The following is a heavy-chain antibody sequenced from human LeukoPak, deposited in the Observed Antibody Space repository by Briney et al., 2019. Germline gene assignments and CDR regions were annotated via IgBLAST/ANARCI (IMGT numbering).Heavy chain of an antibody. D-gene: IGHD3-22*01. CDR3: NTDAFTYYYDTSGTAY. V-gene: IGHV3-15*01. CDR1: GFTFSNAW. Sequence: PGGSLRLSCAASGFTFSNAWMNWVRQAPGKGLEWVGRIKSNTDGGTTDYAAPVKGRFTISRDDSKNTLYLQMNSLKTEDTAVYYCNTDAFTYYYDTSGTAYWGQGALVTVSS. J-gene: IGHJ4*02. CDR2: IKSNTDGGTT.